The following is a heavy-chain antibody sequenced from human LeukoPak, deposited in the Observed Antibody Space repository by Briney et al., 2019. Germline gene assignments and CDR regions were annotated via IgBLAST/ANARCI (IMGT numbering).Heavy chain of an antibody. D-gene: IGHD4-17*01. CDR1: GGSISSYY. J-gene: IGHJ4*02. CDR3: ARGGTSSSYGDYGIFDY. Sequence: SETLSLTCTVSGGSISSYYWSWIRQPPGEGLEWIGYIYYSGSTNYNPSLKSRVTISVDTSKNQFSLKLSSVTAADTAVYYCARGGTSSSYGDYGIFDYWGQGTLVTVSS. V-gene: IGHV4-59*08. CDR2: IYYSGST.